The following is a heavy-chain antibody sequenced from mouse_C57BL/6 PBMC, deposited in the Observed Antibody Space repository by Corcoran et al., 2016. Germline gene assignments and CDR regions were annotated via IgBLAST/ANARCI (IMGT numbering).Heavy chain of an antibody. CDR3: ARGAY. V-gene: IGHV14-3*01. Sequence: EVQLQKSVAGRVRTGASVTFSCTASSFKIKNTYMHWVKQRPEQGLEGIGRIDPANGNTKYAPKFQGKATITADTSSNTAYLQLSSLTSEDTAIYYCARGAYWGQGTLVTVSA. J-gene: IGHJ3*01. CDR1: SFKIKNTY. CDR2: IDPANGNT.